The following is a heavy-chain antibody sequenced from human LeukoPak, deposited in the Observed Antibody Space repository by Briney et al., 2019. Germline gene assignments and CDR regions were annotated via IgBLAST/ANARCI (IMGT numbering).Heavy chain of an antibody. J-gene: IGHJ1*01. D-gene: IGHD6-13*01. CDR2: ISVYNSNT. V-gene: IGHV1-18*04. CDR3: ARDLDSSSWFQH. CDR1: GDTFIGYY. Sequence: ASVKVSCKASGDTFIGYYIHWVRQAPGQGLEWMGWISVYNSNTKYAQKVQGRVTMTTDTSTSTAYMELRSLRSDDTAVYYCARDLDSSSWFQHWGQGTLVTVSS.